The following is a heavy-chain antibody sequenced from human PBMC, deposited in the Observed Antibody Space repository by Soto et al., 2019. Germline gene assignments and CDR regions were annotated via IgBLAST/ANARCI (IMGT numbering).Heavy chain of an antibody. CDR2: ISSSSSYI. Sequence: PVGSLRLSCAASGFTFSSYSMNWVRQAPGKGLEWVSSISSSSSYIYYADSVKGRFTISRDNAKNSLYLQMNSLRAEDTAVYYCASGSYRPGDAFDIWGQGTMVTVSS. V-gene: IGHV3-21*01. CDR3: ASGSYRPGDAFDI. D-gene: IGHD3-16*02. CDR1: GFTFSSYS. J-gene: IGHJ3*02.